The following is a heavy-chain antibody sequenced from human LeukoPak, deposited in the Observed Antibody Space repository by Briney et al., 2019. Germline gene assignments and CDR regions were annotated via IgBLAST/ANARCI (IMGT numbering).Heavy chain of an antibody. Sequence: SETLSLTCTVSGGSISSYYWSWIRQPPGKGLEWIGYLYYSGSTSYNPSLKSRLTISVDTSRNQFSLKLSSVTAADTAVYYCARDRYYYDSSGYSQLDYWGQGTLVTVSS. D-gene: IGHD3-22*01. J-gene: IGHJ4*02. CDR2: LYYSGST. V-gene: IGHV4-59*12. CDR1: GGSISSYY. CDR3: ARDRYYYDSSGYSQLDY.